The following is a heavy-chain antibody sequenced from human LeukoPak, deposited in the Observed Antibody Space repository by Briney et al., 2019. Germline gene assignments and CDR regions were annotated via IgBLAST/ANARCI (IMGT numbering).Heavy chain of an antibody. Sequence: GGSLRLSCAASGFTFSDYGMHWVRQAPGGGLEWVSIIWHDGSQKYYADSVGGRFTVSRDNSKSTVCLQMNSLRAGDTAVYYCANFERTVAGPYNWFDPWGQGTLVTVSS. V-gene: IGHV3-33*06. CDR2: IWHDGSQK. J-gene: IGHJ5*02. CDR1: GFTFSDYG. CDR3: ANFERTVAGPYNWFDP. D-gene: IGHD6-19*01.